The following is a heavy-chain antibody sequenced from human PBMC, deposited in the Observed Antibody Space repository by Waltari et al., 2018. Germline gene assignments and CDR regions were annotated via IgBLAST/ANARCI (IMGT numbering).Heavy chain of an antibody. CDR1: GFTFSSYA. CDR3: AREKGRGYSSSWIDY. CDR2: ISYDGSKK. J-gene: IGHJ4*02. D-gene: IGHD6-13*01. V-gene: IGHV3-30-3*01. Sequence: QVQLVESGGGVVQPGRSLRLSCAASGFTFSSYAMHWVRQAPGKGLEWVGGISYDGSKKYSAGSVKGRFTISRDNSKNTRYLQMNSLRAEDTAVYYCAREKGRGYSSSWIDYWGQGTLVTVSS.